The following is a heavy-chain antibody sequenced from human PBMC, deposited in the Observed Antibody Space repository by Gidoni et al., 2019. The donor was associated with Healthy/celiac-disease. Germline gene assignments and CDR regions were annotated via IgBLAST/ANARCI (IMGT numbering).Heavy chain of an antibody. V-gene: IGHV3-30-3*01. J-gene: IGHJ4*02. Sequence: QVQLVESGGGVVQPGRSLRLSCAASGFTFSSYARTWVRQAPGKGLEWVAVISYDGSNKYYADSVKGRFTISRDNSKNTLYLQMNSLRAEDTAVYYCARVYWSVVVPAATDSHFDYWGQGTLVTVSS. D-gene: IGHD2-2*01. CDR2: ISYDGSNK. CDR1: GFTFSSYA. CDR3: ARVYWSVVVPAATDSHFDY.